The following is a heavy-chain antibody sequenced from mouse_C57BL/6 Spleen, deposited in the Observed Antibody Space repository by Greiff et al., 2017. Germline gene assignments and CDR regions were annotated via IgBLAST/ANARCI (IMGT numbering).Heavy chain of an antibody. V-gene: IGHV10-1*01. J-gene: IGHJ3*01. CDR2: IRSKSNNYAT. CDR3: VRQGYDLAWFAY. CDR1: GFSFNTYA. D-gene: IGHD2-2*01. Sequence: DVKLVESGGGLVQPKGSLKLSCAASGFSFNTYAMNWVRQAPGKGLEWVARIRSKSNNYATYYADSVKDRFTISRDDSESMLYLQMNNLKTEDTAMYYCVRQGYDLAWFAYWGQGTLVTVSA.